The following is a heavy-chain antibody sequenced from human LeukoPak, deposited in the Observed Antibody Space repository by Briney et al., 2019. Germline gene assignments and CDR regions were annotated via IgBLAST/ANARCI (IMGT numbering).Heavy chain of an antibody. D-gene: IGHD3-22*01. J-gene: IGHJ4*02. CDR1: GFSFSDYY. V-gene: IGHV3-11*01. CDR2: ISSSGNTI. CDR3: ARDQYYYDSSAPPLY. Sequence: GGSLRLSCAASGFSFSDYYMSWIRQAPGKGLEWVSFISSSGNTIYYADSVKGRFTISRDNAKNSLYLQMNSLRAEDTAVYYCARDQYYYDSSAPPLYWGQGTLVTVSS.